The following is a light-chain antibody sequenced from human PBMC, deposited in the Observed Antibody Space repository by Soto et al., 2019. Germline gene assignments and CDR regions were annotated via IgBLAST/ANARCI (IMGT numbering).Light chain of an antibody. J-gene: IGKJ3*01. Sequence: DIQMTQSPSSVSASVGDRVTITCRASQGFSSWLAWYQQKPGKAPKFLIYAASSMHSGVPSRFSGSGSGTDFSLTISSLQPEDFATYYYQQGNRFLLTFGPGTKVDIK. CDR3: QQGNRFLLT. CDR2: AAS. V-gene: IGKV1-12*01. CDR1: QGFSSW.